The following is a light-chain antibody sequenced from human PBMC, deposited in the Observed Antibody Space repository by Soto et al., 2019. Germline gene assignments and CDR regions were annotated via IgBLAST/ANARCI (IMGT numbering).Light chain of an antibody. CDR3: SSYTSSNTLV. V-gene: IGLV2-14*01. Sequence: QSALTPPASVSGSPGQSITISCTGTSSDVGGSNYVSCYPQHPGKAPKLMIYDVSNRPSGVSNRFSGSKSGNTASLTISGLQAEDEADYYCSSYTSSNTLVFGGGTKLTVL. CDR1: SSDVGGSNY. CDR2: DVS. J-gene: IGLJ2*01.